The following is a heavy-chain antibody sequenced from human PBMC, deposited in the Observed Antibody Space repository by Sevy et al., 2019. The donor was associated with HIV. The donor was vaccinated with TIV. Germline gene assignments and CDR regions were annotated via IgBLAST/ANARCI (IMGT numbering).Heavy chain of an antibody. CDR1: GISFTTSG. V-gene: IGHV3-30*18. Sequence: GGSLRLSCRVSGISFTTSGMHWVRQAPGKGLEWVAVISYHGRDKFYAQSVKGRSNISRDNSKNMVYLQIDSLRPEDTAVYYCAEDFTGYNGLDVWGQGTMVTVSS. CDR2: ISYHGRDK. J-gene: IGHJ6*02. CDR3: AEDFTGYNGLDV. D-gene: IGHD3-9*01.